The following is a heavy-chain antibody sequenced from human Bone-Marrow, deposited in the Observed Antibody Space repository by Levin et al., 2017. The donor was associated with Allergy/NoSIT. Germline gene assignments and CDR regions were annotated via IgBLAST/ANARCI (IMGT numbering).Heavy chain of an antibody. CDR1: GYTFTGFF. J-gene: IGHJ4*02. V-gene: IGHV1-2*02. CDR3: ARVRGYCTSANCYTPPLY. Sequence: ASVKVSCKASGYTFTGFFIHWVRQAPGQGLEWMGWINPSSGATNYARKFQGSVTLTRDTSINTAYMELSRLRSEDTAVYFCARVRGYCTSANCYTPPLYWDQGALVTVSS. D-gene: IGHD2-2*02. CDR2: INPSSGAT.